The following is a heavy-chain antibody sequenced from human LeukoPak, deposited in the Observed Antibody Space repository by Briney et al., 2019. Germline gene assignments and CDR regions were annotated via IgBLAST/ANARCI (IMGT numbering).Heavy chain of an antibody. V-gene: IGHV3-11*06. Sequence: GGSLRLSCAASGFTFSHYYMTWIRQAPGKGVEWLSYISSTSSYTNYADSVKGRFTISRHNAKSSLYLLMKSLRVGDTAVYYCVRREGIWRQGTVDGVSS. J-gene: IGHJ3*02. CDR3: VRREGI. CDR1: GFTFSHYY. CDR2: ISSTSSYT.